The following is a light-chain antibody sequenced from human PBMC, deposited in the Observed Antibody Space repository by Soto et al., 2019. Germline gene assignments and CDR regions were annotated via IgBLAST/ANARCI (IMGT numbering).Light chain of an antibody. J-gene: IGLJ2*01. CDR2: YDS. V-gene: IGLV3-21*01. CDR1: NVGSRS. Sequence: SSELTQPPSVSVAPGETARISCGGNNVGSRSVHWYQQKPGQAPFLVIYYDSDRPSGIPERFSGSNSGNTATLIISRVEAGDEADYYCQVWEATGDQVVFGGGTQLTVL. CDR3: QVWEATGDQVV.